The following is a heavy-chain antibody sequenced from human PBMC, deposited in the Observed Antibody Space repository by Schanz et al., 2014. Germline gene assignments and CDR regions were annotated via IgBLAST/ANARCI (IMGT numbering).Heavy chain of an antibody. Sequence: QVQLVQSGAEVKKPGASVKVSCKVSGSIFSKLLMHWVRQGPAKGLEWMGGFDPKKGEAIYAQKFQGRVTMTEDTSTGTAYMELRSLTSEDTAVYYCATGPHIVVAFDYWGQGTLVTVSS. CDR1: GSIFSKLL. V-gene: IGHV1-24*01. CDR2: FDPKKGEA. J-gene: IGHJ4*02. CDR3: ATGPHIVVAFDY. D-gene: IGHD2-21*01.